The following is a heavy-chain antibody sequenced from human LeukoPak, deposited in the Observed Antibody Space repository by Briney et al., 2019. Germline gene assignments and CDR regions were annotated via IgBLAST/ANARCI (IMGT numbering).Heavy chain of an antibody. V-gene: IGHV4-61*03. CDR3: VRGSRVYCGGDCYYY. D-gene: IGHD2-21*02. Sequence: SATLSLTCSVSGGSLSSLNYYWGWIRQPPDKGLEWIGEVNPSGSTNYNPSLKTRVTISTDTSKNHFSLNLNSVTAADTGVYYCVRGSRVYCGGDCYYYWGQGTLVTVSS. CDR1: GGSLSSLNYY. CDR2: VNPSGST. J-gene: IGHJ4*02.